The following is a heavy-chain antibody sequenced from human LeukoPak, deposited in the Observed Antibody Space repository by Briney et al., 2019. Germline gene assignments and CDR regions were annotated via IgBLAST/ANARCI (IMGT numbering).Heavy chain of an antibody. D-gene: IGHD1-26*01. Sequence: ASVKVSCKVSGYTLAESSMHWVRQAPGKGLEWMGGFDPEDGETIYAQKFQGRVTMTEDTSTDTAYMELSSLRSEDTAVYYCATDFQGGYSYYFDYWGQGTLVTVSS. V-gene: IGHV1-24*01. CDR1: GYTLAESS. CDR2: FDPEDGET. CDR3: ATDFQGGYSYYFDY. J-gene: IGHJ4*02.